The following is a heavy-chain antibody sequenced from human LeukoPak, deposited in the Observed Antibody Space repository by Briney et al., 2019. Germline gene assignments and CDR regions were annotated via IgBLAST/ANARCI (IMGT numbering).Heavy chain of an antibody. D-gene: IGHD4-17*01. CDR1: GGSISSSSYY. Sequence: PSETLSLTCTVSGGSISSSSYYWGWVRQPPGKGLEWVGSIYYSGSTYYNPSLKSRVTISVDTSKNQFSLKLSSVTAADTAVYYYARLSTVIGYWGQGTLVTVSS. CDR3: ARLSTVIGY. J-gene: IGHJ4*02. V-gene: IGHV4-39*01. CDR2: IYYSGST.